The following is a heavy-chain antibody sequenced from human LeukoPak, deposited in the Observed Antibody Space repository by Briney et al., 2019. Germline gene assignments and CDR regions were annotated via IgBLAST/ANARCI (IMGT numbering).Heavy chain of an antibody. CDR1: GYTFTGYY. D-gene: IGHD2-21*02. CDR2: INPSSGGT. CDR3: ARSPMVVTNNDAFDI. Sequence: ASVKVSCKASGYTFTGYYMHWVRQAPGQGLEWMGWINPSSGGTNYAQKFQGWVTMTRDTSISTAYMELSRLRSDDTAVYYCARSPMVVTNNDAFDIWGQGTMVTVSS. V-gene: IGHV1-2*04. J-gene: IGHJ3*02.